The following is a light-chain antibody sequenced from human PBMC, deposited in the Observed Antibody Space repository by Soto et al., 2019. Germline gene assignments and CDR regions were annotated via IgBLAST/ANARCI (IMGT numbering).Light chain of an antibody. Sequence: QSALTQPASVSGSPGQSITISCTGTSSDVGYYNVVSWYQQHPGKAPKLMIYEVSNRPSGVSNRFSGSKSGNTASLTISGLQAEDEADYYCSSYTSSDVVFGGGTKLTVL. CDR1: SSDVGYYNV. CDR3: SSYTSSDVV. J-gene: IGLJ2*01. V-gene: IGLV2-14*01. CDR2: EVS.